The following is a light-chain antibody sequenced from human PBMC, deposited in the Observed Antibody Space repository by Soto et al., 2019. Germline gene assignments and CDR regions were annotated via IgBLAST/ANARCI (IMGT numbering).Light chain of an antibody. CDR2: VGTGGIVG. V-gene: IGLV9-49*01. CDR3: GAGQGGGSHIVVV. Sequence: QSVLTQPPSASASLGASVTLTCTLSSGYSNYKVDWYQQRPGKGPRFVMRVGTGGIVGSKGDGIPDRFSVLGSGLNRYLTNESLPEEDESGYHCGAGQGGGSHIVVVLAVGTKLPVL. J-gene: IGLJ2*01. CDR1: SGYSNYK.